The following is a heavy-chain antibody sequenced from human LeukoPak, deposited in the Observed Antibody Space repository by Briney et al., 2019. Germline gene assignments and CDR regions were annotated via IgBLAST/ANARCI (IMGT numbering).Heavy chain of an antibody. CDR2: IIPILDTA. Sequence: SVKVSCKASGGTFSSYAISWVRQAPGQGLEWMGGIIPILDTANYAQKFQGRVTITADESTSTAYMELSSLRSEDTAVYYCAMSPKAHYYYMDVWGKGTTVTISS. V-gene: IGHV1-69*13. CDR1: GGTFSSYA. J-gene: IGHJ6*03. CDR3: AMSPKAHYYYMDV.